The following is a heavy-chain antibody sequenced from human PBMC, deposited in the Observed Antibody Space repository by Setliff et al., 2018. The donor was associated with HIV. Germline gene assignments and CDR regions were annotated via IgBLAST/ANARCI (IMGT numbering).Heavy chain of an antibody. J-gene: IGHJ5*02. Sequence: SETLSLTCAVYGGSFSGYYWSWIRQAPGKGLEWIGEINHSGRTKYNPSLKSRVTLSVDTSKSQFSLRLNSVTATDTAMYHCARDRSSGWSKDWFDTWGQGILVTVSS. V-gene: IGHV4-34*01. D-gene: IGHD6-19*01. CDR2: INHSGRT. CDR3: ARDRSSGWSKDWFDT. CDR1: GGSFSGYY.